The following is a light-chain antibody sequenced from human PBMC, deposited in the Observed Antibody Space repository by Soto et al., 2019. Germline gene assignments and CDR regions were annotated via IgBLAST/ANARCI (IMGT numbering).Light chain of an antibody. J-gene: IGKJ1*01. CDR2: AAS. CDR3: QKYNSAPRT. V-gene: IGKV1-27*01. Sequence: DIQMKKSPSSLSASVGDRVTITCRASQGISNYLAWYQQKPGKVPKLLIYAASTLQSGVPSRFSGSGSGTDFTLTISSLQPEDVATYYCQKYNSAPRTLGQGTKVDSK. CDR1: QGISNY.